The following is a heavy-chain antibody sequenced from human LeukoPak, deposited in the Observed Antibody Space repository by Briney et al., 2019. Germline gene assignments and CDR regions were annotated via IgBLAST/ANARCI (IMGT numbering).Heavy chain of an antibody. D-gene: IGHD3-10*01. CDR2: IYYSGTT. CDR3: VRGSEH. Sequence: SETLSLTCVVSSDSISSSFYYWGWLRQPPGQGLEWIGSIYYSGTTYYNPSLESRVTISADTSKNHFSLRLNSVTAADTAVYYCVRGSEHWGQGTLVTVSS. CDR1: SDSISSSFYY. V-gene: IGHV4-39*02. J-gene: IGHJ1*01.